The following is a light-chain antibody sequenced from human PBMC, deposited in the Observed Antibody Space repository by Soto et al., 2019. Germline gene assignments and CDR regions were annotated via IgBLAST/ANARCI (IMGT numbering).Light chain of an antibody. V-gene: IGLV1-40*01. CDR3: QSYDSSLSRRV. CDR1: SSNIGAGYY. J-gene: IGLJ2*01. CDR2: GNS. Sequence: QSVLTQPPSVSGAPGQRVTISCTGSSSNIGAGYYVHWYQQLPGTAPKLLIYGNSNRPSGVPDRFSGSKSGTSASLAITGLQAEDEADYYCQSYDSSLSRRVFGGGTKVTVL.